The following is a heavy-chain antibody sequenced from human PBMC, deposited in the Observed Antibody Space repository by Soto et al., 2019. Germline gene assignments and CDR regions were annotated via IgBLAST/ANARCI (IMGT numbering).Heavy chain of an antibody. V-gene: IGHV1-3*01. D-gene: IGHD6-13*01. CDR2: INAANGDT. Sequence: ASVKVSCKASGYTCTSYGIHWVRQASGQRLEWMGWINAANGDTKYSPKFQGGVTITRDTSASTAYMGLSSLRSEDTAVYYCVRRHVSATGIDWFDPWGQGTLVTVSS. J-gene: IGHJ5*02. CDR1: GYTCTSYG. CDR3: VRRHVSATGIDWFDP.